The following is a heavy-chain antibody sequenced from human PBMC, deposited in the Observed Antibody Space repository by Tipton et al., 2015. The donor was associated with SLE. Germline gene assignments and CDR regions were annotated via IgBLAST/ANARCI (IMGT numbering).Heavy chain of an antibody. Sequence: QVQLVQSGAEVKKPGSSVKVSCKASGGTFSSYAVSWVRQAPGQGLEWLGGIIPIFGTANYAQKFQGRVTITTDESTSTAYMDLSSLRSEDTAVYYCARGDYDGNSGYYYAMDVWGQGTTVTVSS. V-gene: IGHV1-69*01. J-gene: IGHJ6*02. D-gene: IGHD4-23*01. CDR1: GGTFSSYA. CDR2: IIPIFGTA. CDR3: ARGDYDGNSGYYYAMDV.